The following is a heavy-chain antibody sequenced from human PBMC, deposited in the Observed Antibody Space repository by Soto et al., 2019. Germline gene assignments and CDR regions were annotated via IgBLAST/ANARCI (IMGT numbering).Heavy chain of an antibody. J-gene: IGHJ4*02. CDR2: IKSKTDGGTT. CDR3: TTEGPGYSNGYLDY. V-gene: IGHV3-15*01. D-gene: IGHD5-18*01. Sequence: GGSLRLSCAASGFTFSQAWMSWVRQAPGKGLEWVGRIKSKTDGGTTDYAAPVKGRFTISRDGSKNTLYLQMNSLKTEDTAAYYRTTEGPGYSNGYLDYWGQGALVTVSS. CDR1: GFTFSQAW.